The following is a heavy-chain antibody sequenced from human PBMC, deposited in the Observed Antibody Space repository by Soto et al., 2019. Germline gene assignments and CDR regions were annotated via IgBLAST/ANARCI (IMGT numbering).Heavy chain of an antibody. Sequence: QVQLQESGPGLVKPSETLSLTCTVSGGSISGGDYYWTWIRQSPGQALSWIGNIYYPGTTYYNPALKSRVTISVDTSTNLFSLTLNSVIATGTAVYYCARGMGVIRRQDSWGQGTLVIAS. CDR2: IYYPGTT. CDR3: ARGMGVIRRQDS. D-gene: IGHD1-1*01. J-gene: IGHJ4*02. CDR1: GGSISGGDYY. V-gene: IGHV4-30-4*01.